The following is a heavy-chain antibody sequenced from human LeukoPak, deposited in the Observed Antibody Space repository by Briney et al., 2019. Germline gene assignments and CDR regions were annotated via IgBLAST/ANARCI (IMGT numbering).Heavy chain of an antibody. CDR3: ARDRDYPPTWILQH. Sequence: QSGGSLRLSCAASGFTSSSYWMSWVRQAPGKGLEWVANIKQDGSEKYYVDSVKGRFTISRDNAKNSLYLQMNSLRAEDTAVYYCARDRDYPPTWILQHWGQGTLVTVSS. CDR2: IKQDGSEK. CDR1: GFTSSSYW. D-gene: IGHD4-11*01. V-gene: IGHV3-7*03. J-gene: IGHJ1*01.